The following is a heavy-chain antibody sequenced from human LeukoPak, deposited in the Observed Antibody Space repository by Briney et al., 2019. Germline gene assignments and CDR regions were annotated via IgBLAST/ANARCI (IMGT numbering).Heavy chain of an antibody. CDR3: VRARLERRISAFDS. V-gene: IGHV4-38-2*02. CDR1: GFSITSGYY. Sequence: SETLSLTCNVSGFSITSGYYWGWIRQPPGKGLEWIGSMYHSGTTHVNPSFKSRVTISVDTSKNQFSLRLSSVTAADTAVYYCVRARLERRISAFDSWGQGTLVTVSS. D-gene: IGHD1-1*01. CDR2: MYHSGTT. J-gene: IGHJ4*02.